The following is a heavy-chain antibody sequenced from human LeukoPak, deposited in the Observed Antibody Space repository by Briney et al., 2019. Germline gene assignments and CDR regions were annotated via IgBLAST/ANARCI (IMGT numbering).Heavy chain of an antibody. J-gene: IGHJ3*02. CDR3: ARGIYSSPRSAFDI. V-gene: IGHV1-46*01. Sequence: ASVKVSCKASGYTFTSNYIHWVRQAPGQGLEWMGIINPNGGSTNYAQKFQGRVTMTRDMSTSTVYMELSSLRSEDTAVYYCARGIYSSPRSAFDIWGQGTMVTVSS. CDR2: INPNGGST. D-gene: IGHD3-22*01. CDR1: GYTFTSNY.